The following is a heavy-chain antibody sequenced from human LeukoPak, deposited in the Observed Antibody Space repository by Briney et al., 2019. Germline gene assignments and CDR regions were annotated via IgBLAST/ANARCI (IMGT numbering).Heavy chain of an antibody. CDR2: ISGGGDYT. D-gene: IGHD3-22*01. Sequence: GGSLRLSCATSGFPFSSYAMSWVRQAPGKGLEWVSVISGGGDYTFYADSVQGRFTISRDNSKNTLYLQMNSLRAEDTAVYYCAKADGDYHDSSGSFDYWGQGTLVTVSS. CDR3: AKADGDYHDSSGSFDY. J-gene: IGHJ4*02. V-gene: IGHV3-23*01. CDR1: GFPFSSYA.